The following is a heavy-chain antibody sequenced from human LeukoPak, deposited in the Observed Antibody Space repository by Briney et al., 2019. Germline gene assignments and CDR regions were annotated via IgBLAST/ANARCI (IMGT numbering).Heavy chain of an antibody. V-gene: IGHV3-11*04. D-gene: IGHD4/OR15-4a*01. CDR3: ARVWSMVVTYDY. Sequence: GGSLRLSCAASGFTFSDYYMSWIRQAPGKGLEWVSYISSSGSTIYYADSVKGRFTISRDNAKNSLYLQMHSLRAEDTAVYYCARVWSMVVTYDYWGQGTLVTVSS. CDR2: ISSSGSTI. CDR1: GFTFSDYY. J-gene: IGHJ4*02.